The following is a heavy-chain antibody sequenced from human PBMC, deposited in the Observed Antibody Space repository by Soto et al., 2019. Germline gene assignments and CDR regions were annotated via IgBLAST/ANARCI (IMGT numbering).Heavy chain of an antibody. Sequence: ASVKVSCKASGYTFTSYGISWVRQALGQGLEWMGWISAYNGNTNYAQKLQGRVTMTTDTSTSTAYMELRSLRPDDTAVYYCARDSGSYSHFDYWGQGTLVTVSS. D-gene: IGHD1-26*01. J-gene: IGHJ4*02. CDR2: ISAYNGNT. V-gene: IGHV1-18*04. CDR3: ARDSGSYSHFDY. CDR1: GYTFTSYG.